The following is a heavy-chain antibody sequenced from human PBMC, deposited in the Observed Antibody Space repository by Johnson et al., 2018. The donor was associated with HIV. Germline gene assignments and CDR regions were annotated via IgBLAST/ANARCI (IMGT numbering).Heavy chain of an antibody. Sequence: QVQLVESGGGVVQPGRSLRLSCVASGFSFSSFAMHWVRQAPGKGLQWVAVMSFDETNSYDSDSVDVKGRFTISRDNSKNTLYLQMDSLSGEDTAVYYCAKEFRLGYPPQIDAFDIWGQGTMVTVSS. CDR3: AKEFRLGYPPQIDAFDI. V-gene: IGHV3-30-3*01. CDR1: GFSFSSFA. CDR2: MSFDETNS. D-gene: IGHD3-9*01. J-gene: IGHJ3*02.